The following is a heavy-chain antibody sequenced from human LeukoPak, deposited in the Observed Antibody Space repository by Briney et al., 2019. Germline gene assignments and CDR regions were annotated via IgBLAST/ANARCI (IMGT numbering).Heavy chain of an antibody. D-gene: IGHD2-15*01. CDR1: GGSISSSNW. CDR3: ARPLSLGYCSGGSCYGRGAWFDR. Sequence: SGTLSLTCAVSGGSISSSNWWSWVRQPPGGGLEWIGQIYHSESTNYNPSLKSRVTISVDKSKNQFSLKLRSVTAADTAVYYCARPLSLGYCSGGSCYGRGAWFDRWGQGTLVTVSS. J-gene: IGHJ5*02. CDR2: IYHSEST. V-gene: IGHV4-4*02.